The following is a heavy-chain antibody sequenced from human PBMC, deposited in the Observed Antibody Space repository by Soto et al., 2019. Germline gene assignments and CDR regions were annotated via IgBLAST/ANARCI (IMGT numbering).Heavy chain of an antibody. CDR3: ATLASIQPERFDY. D-gene: IGHD1-1*01. CDR1: GFTFSSYW. Sequence: LRLSCAASGFTFSSYWMHWARQAPGKGLVWVSRINSDGSSTTYADSVKGRFTVSRDNAKNTLYLQMKSLRGEDTALYYCATLASIQPERFDYWGQGTQVTVSS. J-gene: IGHJ4*02. V-gene: IGHV3-74*01. CDR2: INSDGSST.